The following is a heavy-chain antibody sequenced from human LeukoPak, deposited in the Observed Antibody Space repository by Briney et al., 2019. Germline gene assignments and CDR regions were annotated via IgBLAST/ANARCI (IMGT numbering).Heavy chain of an antibody. D-gene: IGHD1-26*01. CDR3: AKDGEPDPYYFDY. CDR2: ISGSGCST. J-gene: IGHJ4*02. CDR1: GFTFSSYA. V-gene: IGHV3-23*01. Sequence: GGSLRLSCAASGFTFSSYAMSWVRQAPGKGLEWVSAISGSGCSTYYADSVKGRFTISRDNSKNTLYLQMNSLRAEDTAVYYCAKDGEPDPYYFDYWGQGTLVTVSS.